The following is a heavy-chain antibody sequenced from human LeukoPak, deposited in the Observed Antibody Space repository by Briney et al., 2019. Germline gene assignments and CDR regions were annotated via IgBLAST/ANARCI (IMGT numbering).Heavy chain of an antibody. V-gene: IGHV3-23*01. Sequence: GGSLRLSCAASGFTFSSYAMSWVRQAPGKGLEWVSGISGSGGSTYYADSVKGRFTISRDDSKNTAYLQMNSLKTEDTAVYYCTRLVGDSSGYYGDYWGQGTLVTVSS. J-gene: IGHJ4*02. CDR2: ISGSGGST. D-gene: IGHD3-22*01. CDR1: GFTFSSYA. CDR3: TRLVGDSSGYYGDY.